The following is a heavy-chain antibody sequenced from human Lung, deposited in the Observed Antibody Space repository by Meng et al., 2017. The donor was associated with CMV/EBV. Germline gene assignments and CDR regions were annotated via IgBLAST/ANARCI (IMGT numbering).Heavy chain of an antibody. CDR2: IIPTFRTP. CDR3: ARGPFRPEAFHV. Sequence: SVXVSXXASRGTLTNFAINWVRQAPGQGLQWLGGIIPTFRTPHYAQKLQGRVAITTDEPMTTVYMELSSLKFDDTAVYYCARGPFRPEAFHVWGQGTVVTVSS. J-gene: IGHJ3*01. D-gene: IGHD1-14*01. CDR1: RGTLTNFA. V-gene: IGHV1-69*05.